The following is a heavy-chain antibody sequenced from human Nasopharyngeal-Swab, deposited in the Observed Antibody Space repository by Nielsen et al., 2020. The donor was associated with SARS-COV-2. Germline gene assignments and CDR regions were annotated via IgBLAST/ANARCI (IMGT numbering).Heavy chain of an antibody. J-gene: IGHJ4*02. V-gene: IGHV3-23*01. CDR1: GFTFSSYA. Sequence: GESLKISCAASGFTFSSYAMSWVRQAPGKGLEWVSAISGSGGSTYYADSVKGRFTISRDNSKNTLYLQMNSLRAEDTAVYYCAKVRPDGSGSCTYYFDYWGQGTLVTVSS. CDR3: AKVRPDGSGSCTYYFDY. CDR2: ISGSGGST. D-gene: IGHD3-10*01.